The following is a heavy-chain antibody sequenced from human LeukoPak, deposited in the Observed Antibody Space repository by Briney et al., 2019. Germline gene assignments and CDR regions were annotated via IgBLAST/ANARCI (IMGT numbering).Heavy chain of an antibody. D-gene: IGHD4-17*01. CDR2: YSGGST. J-gene: IGHJ4*02. CDR3: AQAALRATPLPFDY. CDR1: GFTITRNY. V-gene: IGHV3-53*01. Sequence: PGGSLRLSCAASGFTITRNYMTWVRQAPGKGLIYSGGSTSYSDSVKGRFTISRDNSKNTLYLQMISLRAEDTAVYYCAQAALRATPLPFDYWGQGSLVTVSS.